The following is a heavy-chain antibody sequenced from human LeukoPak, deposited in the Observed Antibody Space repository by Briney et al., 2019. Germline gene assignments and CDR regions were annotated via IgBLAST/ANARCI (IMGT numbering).Heavy chain of an antibody. CDR3: ASPYYDFWSGYFNPYYMDV. CDR1: GGSISSGGYY. Sequence: SETLSLTCTVSGGSISSGGYYWSWIRQPPGKGLEWIGYIYHSGSTYYNPSLKSRVTISVDRSKNQFSLKLSSVTAADTAVYYCASPYYDFWSGYFNPYYMDVWGKGTTVTVSS. D-gene: IGHD3-3*01. CDR2: IYHSGST. V-gene: IGHV4-30-2*01. J-gene: IGHJ6*03.